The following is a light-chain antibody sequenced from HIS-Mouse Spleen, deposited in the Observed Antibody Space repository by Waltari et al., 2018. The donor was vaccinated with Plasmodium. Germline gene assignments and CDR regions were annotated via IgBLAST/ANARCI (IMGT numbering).Light chain of an antibody. Sequence: DTVMTQSPLSLPVTPGEPGSRASRSSPSRLHSNGYKYLDWYLQTPGQSPQLLIYLGSNRASGVPDRFSGSGSGTDFTLKISRVEAEDVGVYYCMQALQTPLTFGGGTKVEIK. CDR1: PSRLHSNGYKY. CDR3: MQALQTPLT. J-gene: IGKJ4*01. CDR2: LGS. V-gene: IGKV2-28*01.